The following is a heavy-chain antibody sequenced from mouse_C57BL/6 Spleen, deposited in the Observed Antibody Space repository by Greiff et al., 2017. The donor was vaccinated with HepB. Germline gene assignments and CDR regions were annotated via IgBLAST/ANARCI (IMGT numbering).Heavy chain of an antibody. V-gene: IGHV1-4*01. CDR1: GYTFTSYT. CDR3: ARSGTTVVATRYAMDY. Sequence: VKLMESGAELARPGASVKMSCKASGYTFTSYTMHWVKQRPGQGLEWIGYINPSSGYTKYNQKFKDKATLTADKSSSTAYMQLSSLTSEDSAVYYCARSGTTVVATRYAMDYWGQGTSVTVSS. CDR2: INPSSGYT. D-gene: IGHD1-1*01. J-gene: IGHJ4*01.